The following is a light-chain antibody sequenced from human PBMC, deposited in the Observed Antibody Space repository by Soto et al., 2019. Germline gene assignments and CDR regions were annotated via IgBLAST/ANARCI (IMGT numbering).Light chain of an antibody. V-gene: IGKV1-5*03. CDR1: QTISSW. CDR2: KAS. CDR3: QHYNSYSEA. J-gene: IGKJ1*01. Sequence: DIQMTQSPPTLSVSVGDRVPLTSRASQTISSWLAWYQQKPGKAPKLLIYKASTLKSGVPSRFSGSGSGTEFTLTISSLQPDDFATYYCQHYNSYSEAFGQGTKVDI.